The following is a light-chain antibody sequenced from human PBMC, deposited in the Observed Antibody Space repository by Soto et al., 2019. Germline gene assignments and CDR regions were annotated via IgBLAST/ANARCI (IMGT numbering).Light chain of an antibody. J-gene: IGKJ1*01. Sequence: DIQMTQSPSSLSASVGDRVTITCRASQGITNYLAWYQQKPGKVPKLLIYAASTLQSGVPSRFSGSGYGTDFTLTISSLQPEDVATYYCQKYNSGLRTFGQGTKVEIK. CDR3: QKYNSGLRT. CDR1: QGITNY. CDR2: AAS. V-gene: IGKV1-27*01.